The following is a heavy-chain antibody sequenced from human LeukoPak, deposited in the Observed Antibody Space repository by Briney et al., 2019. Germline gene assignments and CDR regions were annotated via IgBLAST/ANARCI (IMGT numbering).Heavy chain of an antibody. V-gene: IGHV4-39*01. CDR1: SGSISSSSYY. J-gene: IGHJ2*01. D-gene: IGHD4-17*01. CDR3: ARLVTINTVTTARYWYFDL. CDR2: SYYSGST. Sequence: SEPLSLTCTVSSGSISSSSYYWGWIRQPPGKGLEWIGSSYYSGSTYYNPSLKSRVTISVDTSKNQFSLKLSSVTAADTAVYFCARLVTINTVTTARYWYFDLWGRGTLVTVSS.